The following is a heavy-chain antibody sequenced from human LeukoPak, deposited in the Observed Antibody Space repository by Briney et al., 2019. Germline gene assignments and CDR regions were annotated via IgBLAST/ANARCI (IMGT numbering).Heavy chain of an antibody. V-gene: IGHV4-30-4*01. CDR3: ARVAYTSSLFDY. J-gene: IGHJ4*02. CDR1: GGSINSGDYY. D-gene: IGHD6-6*01. CDR2: IYYSGST. Sequence: PSETLSLTCTVSGGSINSGDYYWSWIRQPPGKGLEWIGYIYYSGSTYYNPSLKSRVTISVDTSKNQFSLKLSSVTAADTAVYYCARVAYTSSLFDYWGQGILVTVSS.